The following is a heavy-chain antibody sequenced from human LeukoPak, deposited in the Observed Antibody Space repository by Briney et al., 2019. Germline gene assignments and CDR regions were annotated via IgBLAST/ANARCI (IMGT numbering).Heavy chain of an antibody. CDR2: INHTGRT. D-gene: IGHD6-13*01. J-gene: IGHJ4*02. CDR3: ARGSSTAYV. V-gene: IGHV4-34*01. Sequence: SETLSLTCTVSGGSISSYYWSWIRQSPGKGLEWIGEINHTGRTNYNPALKSRVIISVDTFKNQFSLKLKSVTAADTAIYFCARGSSTAYVWGQGTLVAVSS. CDR1: GGSISSYY.